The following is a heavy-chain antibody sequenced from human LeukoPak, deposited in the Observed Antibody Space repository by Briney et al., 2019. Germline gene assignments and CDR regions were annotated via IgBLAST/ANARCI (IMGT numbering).Heavy chain of an antibody. CDR1: GGSISSYY. CDR2: IYYSGST. V-gene: IGHV4-59*01. D-gene: IGHD1-26*01. CDR3: ARDRHGSYYIDY. Sequence: SETLSLTCTVSGGSISSYYWSWIRQPPGKGLEWIGYIYYSGSTNYNPPLKSRVTISVDTSKNQFSLKLSSVTAADTAVYYCARDRHGSYYIDYWGQGTLVTVSS. J-gene: IGHJ4*02.